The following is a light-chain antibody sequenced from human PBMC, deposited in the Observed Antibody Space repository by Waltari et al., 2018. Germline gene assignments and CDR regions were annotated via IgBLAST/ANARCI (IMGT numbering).Light chain of an antibody. Sequence: EIAMTQSPATLSVSPGERATPSCRASQSVSSNLAWYQQKPGQAPRLLIYGASTRATGIPARFSGSGSGTEFTLTISSMQSEDFAVYYCQQYNNWPPMYTFGQGTKLEIK. CDR3: QQYNNWPPMYT. CDR2: GAS. J-gene: IGKJ2*01. V-gene: IGKV3-15*01. CDR1: QSVSSN.